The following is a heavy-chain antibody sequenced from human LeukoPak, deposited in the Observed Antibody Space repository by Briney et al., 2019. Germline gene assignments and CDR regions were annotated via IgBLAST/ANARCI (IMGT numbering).Heavy chain of an antibody. CDR1: GFTFSSYG. Sequence: GGSLRLSCAASGFTFSSYGMSWVRQAPGKGLEWVSGISGGGANTFYADSVKGRFTISRDNSKNTLYLQMNSLRAEDTATYYCARASGYYYDSSGSTTDDYWGQGTLVTVSS. V-gene: IGHV3-23*01. J-gene: IGHJ4*02. CDR3: ARASGYYYDSSGSTTDDY. D-gene: IGHD3-22*01. CDR2: ISGGGANT.